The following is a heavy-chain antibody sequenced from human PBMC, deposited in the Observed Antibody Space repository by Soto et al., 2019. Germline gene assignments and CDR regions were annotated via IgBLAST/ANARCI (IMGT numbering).Heavy chain of an antibody. D-gene: IGHD2-2*01. CDR1: GYTFTGYY. CDR3: ARRLVVVPAATGSRYYYGMDV. J-gene: IGHJ6*02. CDR2: INPNSGGT. Sequence: ASVKVSCKASGYTFTGYYMHWVRQAPGQGLEWMGWINPNSGGTNYAQKFQGRVTMTRDTSISTAYMELSRLRSDDTAVYYCARRLVVVPAATGSRYYYGMDVWGQGTTVTVS. V-gene: IGHV1-2*02.